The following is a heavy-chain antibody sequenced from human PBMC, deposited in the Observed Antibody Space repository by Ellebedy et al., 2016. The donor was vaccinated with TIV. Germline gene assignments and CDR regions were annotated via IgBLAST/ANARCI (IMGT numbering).Heavy chain of an antibody. V-gene: IGHV4-34*01. J-gene: IGHJ4*02. D-gene: IGHD5-18*01. CDR2: INHRGST. CDR1: AGSFSGYY. Sequence: MPSETLSLTCAVYAGSFSGYYWSWIRQPQGKGLEWIGEINHRGSTNYKPSLKSRVTVSVDTSKNQFSLKLSSVTAADTAVYYCARCPGDTAMVTCYFDYWGQGTLVTVSS. CDR3: ARCPGDTAMVTCYFDY.